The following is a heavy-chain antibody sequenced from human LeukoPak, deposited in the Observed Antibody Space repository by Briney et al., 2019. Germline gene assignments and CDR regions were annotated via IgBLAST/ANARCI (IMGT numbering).Heavy chain of an antibody. D-gene: IGHD6-6*01. CDR3: ARWGSIAVARFDY. Sequence: SETLSLTCSVSGGSISSSGHYWGWIRQSPEKGLDWIGSIYSNGNTYYNPSVKSRVTISVDTSKNQFSLKLTSVTAADTAVYYCARWGSIAVARFDYWGQGTLVTVSS. V-gene: IGHV4-39*07. CDR1: GGSISSSGHY. J-gene: IGHJ4*02. CDR2: IYSNGNT.